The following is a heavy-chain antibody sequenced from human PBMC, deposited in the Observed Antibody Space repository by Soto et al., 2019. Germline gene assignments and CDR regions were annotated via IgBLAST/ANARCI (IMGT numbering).Heavy chain of an antibody. J-gene: IGHJ4*02. CDR3: GSAGFPGSFLGL. V-gene: IGHV3-9*01. Sequence: PGGSLRLSCSASGFTFSSYAMHWVRQAPGKGLEWVSGISWNSGTIGYADSVKGRFTISRDNAKNSLYLQMNSLRAEDTAVYYRGSAGFPGSFLGLWGKGT. D-gene: IGHD3-16*01. CDR2: ISWNSGTI. CDR1: GFTFSSYA.